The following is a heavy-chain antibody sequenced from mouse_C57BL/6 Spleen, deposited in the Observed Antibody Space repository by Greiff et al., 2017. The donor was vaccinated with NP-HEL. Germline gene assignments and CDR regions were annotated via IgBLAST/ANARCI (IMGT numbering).Heavy chain of an antibody. CDR2: IYPGSGST. J-gene: IGHJ3*01. V-gene: IGHV1-55*01. CDR1: GYTFTSYW. Sequence: QVQLQQPGAELVKPGASVKMSCKASGYTFTSYWITWVKQRPGQGLEWIGDIYPGSGSTNYNEKFKSKATLTVDTSSSTAYMQLSSLTSEDSAVFYCARCLYYCSSPFSYWGQGTLVTVSA. CDR3: ARCLYYCSSPFSY. D-gene: IGHD1-1*01.